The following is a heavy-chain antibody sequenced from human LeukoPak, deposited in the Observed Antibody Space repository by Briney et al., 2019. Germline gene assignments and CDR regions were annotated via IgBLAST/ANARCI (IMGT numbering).Heavy chain of an antibody. Sequence: VSVKVSCKASGYTFTSYGISWVRQAPGQGLEWMGWISAYNGNTNYAQKLQGRVTMTTDTSTSTAYMELRSLRSDDTAVYYCARDPFSFRPLDYWGQGTLVTVSS. CDR1: GYTFTSYG. CDR2: ISAYNGNT. D-gene: IGHD3-16*02. CDR3: ARDPFSFRPLDY. V-gene: IGHV1-18*01. J-gene: IGHJ4*02.